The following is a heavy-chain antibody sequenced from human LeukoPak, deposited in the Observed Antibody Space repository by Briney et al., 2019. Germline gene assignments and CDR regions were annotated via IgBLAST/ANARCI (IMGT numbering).Heavy chain of an antibody. V-gene: IGHV1-2*02. Sequence: ASVKVSCKASGYTFTSYGISWVRQAPGQGLEWMGWINPNSGGTNYAQKFQGRVTMTRDTSISTAYMELSRLRSDDTAVYYCARDPHRNYGSGSGGSDWFDPWGQGTLVTVSS. CDR2: INPNSGGT. CDR1: GYTFTSYG. D-gene: IGHD3-10*01. CDR3: ARDPHRNYGSGSGGSDWFDP. J-gene: IGHJ5*02.